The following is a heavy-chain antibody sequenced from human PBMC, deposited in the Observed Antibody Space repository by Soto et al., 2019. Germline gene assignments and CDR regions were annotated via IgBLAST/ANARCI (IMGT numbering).Heavy chain of an antibody. Sequence: EVQLVESGGGLVQPGRSVRLSCAASGFTFDDYGMHWVRQAPGKGLEWVSGISWYSGSIGYADSVKGRFIISRDNAKNSLYLQMNNLRPEDTAFYFCAKVSTTHTFGPLDPWGQGTLVTVSS. J-gene: IGHJ5*02. CDR3: AKVSTTHTFGPLDP. CDR1: GFTFDDYG. CDR2: ISWYSGSI. D-gene: IGHD1-1*01. V-gene: IGHV3-9*01.